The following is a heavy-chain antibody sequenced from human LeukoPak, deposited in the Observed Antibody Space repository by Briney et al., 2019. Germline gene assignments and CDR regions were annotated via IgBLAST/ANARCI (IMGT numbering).Heavy chain of an antibody. CDR3: ARVSESSTWYLDY. D-gene: IGHD6-13*01. Sequence: GGSLRLSCAASGFTFSSYSMNWVRQAPGKGLEWVSSISSSSSYIYYADSVKGRFTISRDNAKNSLYLQMNSLRAEDTAIYYCARVSESSTWYLDYWGQGTLVTVSS. V-gene: IGHV3-21*01. CDR1: GFTFSSYS. J-gene: IGHJ4*02. CDR2: ISSSSSYI.